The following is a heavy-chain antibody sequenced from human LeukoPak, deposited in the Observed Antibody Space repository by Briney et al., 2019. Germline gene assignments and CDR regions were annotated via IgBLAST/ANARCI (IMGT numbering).Heavy chain of an antibody. CDR3: ARADCSGSTCYLRRSWFDP. CDR2: ISTSSRYI. Sequence: PGGSLRLSCAASGFTFSSYAMSWVRQAPGKGLEWVSSISTSSRYIYYRDSVKGRFTISRDDAKNSLYLQMNSLRVEDTAVYYCARADCSGSTCYLRRSWFDPWGQGTLVTVPS. CDR1: GFTFSSYA. D-gene: IGHD2-2*01. V-gene: IGHV3-21*01. J-gene: IGHJ5*02.